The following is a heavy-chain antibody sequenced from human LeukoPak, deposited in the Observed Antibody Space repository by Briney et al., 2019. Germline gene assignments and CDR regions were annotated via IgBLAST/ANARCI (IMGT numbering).Heavy chain of an antibody. J-gene: IGHJ4*02. V-gene: IGHV3-33*01. CDR3: ARDLSRVGSGSSPGGY. Sequence: PGGSLRLSCAASGFTFSSYGMHWVRQAPGKGLEWVALIWYDGSNKYYADSVQGRFTISRDNSKNTLYLQMNSLRAEDTALYYCARDLSRVGSGSSPGGYWGQGTLVTVSS. D-gene: IGHD3-10*01. CDR2: IWYDGSNK. CDR1: GFTFSSYG.